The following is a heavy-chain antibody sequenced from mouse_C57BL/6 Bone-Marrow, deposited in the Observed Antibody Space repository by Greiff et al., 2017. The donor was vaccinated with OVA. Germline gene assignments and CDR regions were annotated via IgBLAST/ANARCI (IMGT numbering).Heavy chain of an antibody. Sequence: QVQLKESGAELARPGASVKMSCKASGYTFTSYTMHWVKQRPGQGLEWIGYINPSRGYTKYNQKFKDKATLTADKSSSTAYMQLSSLTSEDSAVYYCAREDGNWFAYWGQGTLVTVSA. J-gene: IGHJ3*01. D-gene: IGHD2-1*01. V-gene: IGHV1-4*01. CDR2: INPSRGYT. CDR1: GYTFTSYT. CDR3: AREDGNWFAY.